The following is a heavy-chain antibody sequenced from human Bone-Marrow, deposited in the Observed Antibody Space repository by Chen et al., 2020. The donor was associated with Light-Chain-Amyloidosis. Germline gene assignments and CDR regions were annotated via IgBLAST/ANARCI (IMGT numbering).Heavy chain of an antibody. CDR1: GFTFSNYA. CDR2: ISFDGSNI. Sequence: GFTFSNYAMHWVRQAPGKGLEWVTLISFDGSNIHYGDSVRGRFTXSXXXXXXXXXXXXXXXXXXXXXLYFCSKGGDGPVTMDSWGQGTLVIVS. V-gene: IGHV3-30*02. J-gene: IGHJ4*02. D-gene: IGHD3-16*01. CDR3: SKGGDGPVTMDS.